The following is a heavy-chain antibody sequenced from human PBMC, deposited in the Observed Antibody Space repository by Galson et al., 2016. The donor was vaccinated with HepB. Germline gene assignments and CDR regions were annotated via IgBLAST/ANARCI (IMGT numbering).Heavy chain of an antibody. V-gene: IGHV3-23*01. CDR1: GFTFGNYA. CDR3: AKDRGYDSIINFDH. CDR2: VSGSGRAT. J-gene: IGHJ4*02. Sequence: SLRLSCAASGFTFGNYALSWVRQAPGKGLEWVSGVSGSGRATYHADSVKGRLTISRDNSNNTLYLQMTSLRVEDTAVYYCAKDRGYDSIINFDHWGQGTLVTVSS. D-gene: IGHD5-12*01.